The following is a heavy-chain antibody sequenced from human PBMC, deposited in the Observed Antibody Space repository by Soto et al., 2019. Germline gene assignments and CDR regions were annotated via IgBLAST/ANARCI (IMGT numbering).Heavy chain of an antibody. D-gene: IGHD5-12*01. V-gene: IGHV4-59*01. J-gene: IGHJ6*03. CDR2: IYYSGST. CDR3: ARDLRRVSGYEYYYYYMDV. Sequence: QVQLQESGPGLVKPSETLSLTCTVSGGSISSYYWSWIRQPPGKGLEWIGYIYYSGSTNYNPSLKSRVTISVDTSKNQFSLKLSSVTAADTAVYYCARDLRRVSGYEYYYYYMDVWGKGTTVTVSS. CDR1: GGSISSYY.